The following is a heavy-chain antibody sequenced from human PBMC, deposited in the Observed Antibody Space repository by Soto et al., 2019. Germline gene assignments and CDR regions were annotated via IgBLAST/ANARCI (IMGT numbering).Heavy chain of an antibody. D-gene: IGHD3-3*01. CDR3: ASGYEPRRFLEWQNPAAFDI. Sequence: GASVKVSCKASGGTFSSYTISWVRQAPGQGLEWMGRIIPILGIANYAQKFQGRVTITADKSTSTAYMELSSLRSEDTAVYYCASGYEPRRFLEWQNPAAFDIWGQGTMVTVSS. CDR2: IIPILGIA. J-gene: IGHJ3*02. CDR1: GGTFSSYT. V-gene: IGHV1-69*02.